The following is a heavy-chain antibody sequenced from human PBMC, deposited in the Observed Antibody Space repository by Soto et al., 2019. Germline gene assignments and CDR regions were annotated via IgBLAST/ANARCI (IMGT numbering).Heavy chain of an antibody. CDR2: IYHSGST. CDR3: ARDPDSSGPNWFDP. Sequence: SETLSLTCAVSGYSISSGYYWGWIRQPPGKGLEWIGSIYHSGSTYYNPSLKSRVTISVDTSKNQFSLKLSSVTAADTAVYYCARDPDSSGPNWFDPWGQGTLVTVSS. D-gene: IGHD3-22*01. CDR1: GYSISSGYY. V-gene: IGHV4-38-2*02. J-gene: IGHJ5*02.